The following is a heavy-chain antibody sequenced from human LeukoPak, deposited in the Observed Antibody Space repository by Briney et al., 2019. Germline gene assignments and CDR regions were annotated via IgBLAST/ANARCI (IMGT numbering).Heavy chain of an antibody. CDR2: INPNSGGT. CDR3: ARVLRDIVVVPAATPTDYYGMDV. D-gene: IGHD2-2*01. J-gene: IGHJ6*02. CDR1: GYTFTGYY. Sequence: ASVKVSCKASGYTFTGYYMHWVRQAPGQGLEWMGRINPNSGGTNYAQKFQGRVTMTRDTSISTAYMELSRLRSDDTAVYYCARVLRDIVVVPAATPTDYYGMDVWGQGTTVTVSS. V-gene: IGHV1-2*06.